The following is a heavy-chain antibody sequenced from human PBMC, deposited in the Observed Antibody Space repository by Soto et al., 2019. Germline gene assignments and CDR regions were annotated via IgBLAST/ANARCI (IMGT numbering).Heavy chain of an antibody. D-gene: IGHD3-16*02. CDR2: IYSGGST. V-gene: IGHV3-53*02. CDR3: ARGLLSGYYGMDV. Sequence: EVQLVETGGGLIQPGGSLRLSCAASGFTVSSNYMSWVRQAPGKGLEWVSVIYSGGSTYYADSVKGRFTISRDNSKNTLYLQMNSLRAEDTAVYYCARGLLSGYYGMDVWGQGTTVTVSS. J-gene: IGHJ6*02. CDR1: GFTVSSNY.